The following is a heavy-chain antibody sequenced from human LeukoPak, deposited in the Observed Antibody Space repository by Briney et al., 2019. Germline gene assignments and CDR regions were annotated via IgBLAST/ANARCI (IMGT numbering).Heavy chain of an antibody. V-gene: IGHV1-69*13. CDR3: ARDRGHCDTARCYINWFDP. CDR2: IVPTFETA. Sequence: SVKVSCKTSGGALGSYSISWVRQAPGQGLEWMGGIVPTFETANYAQKFQDRLTITADESTGTVYMELSSLTSEDTAVYYCARDRGHCDTARCYINWFDPWGQGTLVTVSP. CDR1: GGALGSYS. D-gene: IGHD5-18*01. J-gene: IGHJ5*02.